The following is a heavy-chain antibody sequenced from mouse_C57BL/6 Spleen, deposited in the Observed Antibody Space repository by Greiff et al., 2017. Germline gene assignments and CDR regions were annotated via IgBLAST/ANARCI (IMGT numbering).Heavy chain of an antibody. CDR2: IYPSSGNT. Sequence: QVQLKQSGAALARPGASVTLSCKASGYTFTSYGISWVKQRTGQGPEWIGEIYPSSGNTYYNEKFKGKATLTADKSSSTAYMELRSLTSEDSAVYFCARWDDGYYPFDYWGQGTTLTVSA. CDR3: ARWDDGYYPFDY. V-gene: IGHV1-81*01. J-gene: IGHJ2*01. D-gene: IGHD2-3*01. CDR1: GYTFTSYG.